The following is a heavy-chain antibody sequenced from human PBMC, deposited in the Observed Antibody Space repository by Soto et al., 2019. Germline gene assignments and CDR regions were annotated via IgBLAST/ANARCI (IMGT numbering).Heavy chain of an antibody. CDR2: IRGSGGRT. CDR1: GFTFSSYA. CDR3: AKKRDPWVAAPWPLGY. V-gene: IGHV3-23*01. J-gene: IGHJ4*02. Sequence: LRLSCAASGFTFSSYAMSWVRQAPGKGLEWVSAIRGSGGRTYYADSVKGRFTISRDNSKNTLYLQMNNLRAEDTAVYYWAKKRDPWVAAPWPLGYWGQGALVTVSS. D-gene: IGHD2-15*01.